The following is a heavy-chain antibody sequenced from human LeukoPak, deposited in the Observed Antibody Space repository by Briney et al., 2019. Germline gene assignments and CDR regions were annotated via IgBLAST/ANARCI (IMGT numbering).Heavy chain of an antibody. CDR1: GFTFSDYS. Sequence: GGSLRLSCAASGFTFSDYSMNWVRQAPGKELEWVSYISTNSGTIYYADSVEGRFTISRDNAKSSLYLQMDSLRAEDTAVYYCETWYSGSSSFDYWGQGTLVTVSS. CDR2: ISTNSGTI. D-gene: IGHD6-6*01. J-gene: IGHJ4*02. CDR3: ETWYSGSSSFDY. V-gene: IGHV3-48*01.